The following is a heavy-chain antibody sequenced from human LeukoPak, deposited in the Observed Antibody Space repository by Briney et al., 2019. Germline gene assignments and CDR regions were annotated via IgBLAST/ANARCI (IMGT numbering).Heavy chain of an antibody. D-gene: IGHD3-22*01. CDR1: GGSISSGGYS. CDR2: IYHSGST. Sequence: SETLSLTCAVSGGSISSGGYSWSWIRQPPGKGLEWIGYIYHSGSTYYNPSLKSRVTISVDRSKNQFSLKLSSVTAADTAVYYCARGVTMIVVVIHDWYFDLWGRGTLVAVSS. J-gene: IGHJ2*01. V-gene: IGHV4-30-2*01. CDR3: ARGVTMIVVVIHDWYFDL.